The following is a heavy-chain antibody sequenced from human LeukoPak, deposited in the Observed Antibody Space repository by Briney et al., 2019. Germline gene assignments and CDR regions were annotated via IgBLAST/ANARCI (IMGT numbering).Heavy chain of an antibody. D-gene: IGHD4-11*01. Sequence: PGGSLRLSCTASGFSFSNYGMQWVRQAPGKGLEWVAIIWFDGSIKYYADSVKGRFTISRDNSKNMVYLQMNSLRAEDTALYYCAKDRSAINDHSHYALTPWGQGVLVTVSS. J-gene: IGHJ5*02. CDR2: IWFDGSIK. CDR1: GFSFSNYG. CDR3: AKDRSAINDHSHYALTP. V-gene: IGHV3-33*06.